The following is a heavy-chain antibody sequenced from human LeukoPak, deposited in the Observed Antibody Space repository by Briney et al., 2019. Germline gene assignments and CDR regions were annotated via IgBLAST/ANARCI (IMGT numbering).Heavy chain of an antibody. V-gene: IGHV4-59*08. CDR1: GGSISSYY. CDR2: IYYSGST. J-gene: IGHJ2*01. CDR3: ARLGRTSYWYFDL. Sequence: PSETLSLTCTVSGGSISSYYWSWIRQPPGNGLEWIGYIYYSGSTNYNPSLKSRVTISVDTSKNQFSLKLSSVTAADTAVYYRARLGRTSYWYFDLWGRGTLVTVSS. D-gene: IGHD2-2*01.